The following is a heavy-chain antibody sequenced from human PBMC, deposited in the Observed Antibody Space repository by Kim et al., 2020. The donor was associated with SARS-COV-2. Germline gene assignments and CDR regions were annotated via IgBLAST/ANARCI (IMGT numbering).Heavy chain of an antibody. V-gene: IGHV4-4*02. J-gene: IGHJ6*02. Sequence: SETLSLTCAVSGGSISSSNWWSWVRQPPGKGLEWIGEIYHSGSTNYNPSLKSRVTISVDKSKNQFSLKLSSVTAADTAVYYCARKRGYTSYYYYYGMDVWGQGTTGTVSS. CDR1: GGSISSSNW. D-gene: IGHD5-18*01. CDR3: ARKRGYTSYYYYYGMDV. CDR2: IYHSGST.